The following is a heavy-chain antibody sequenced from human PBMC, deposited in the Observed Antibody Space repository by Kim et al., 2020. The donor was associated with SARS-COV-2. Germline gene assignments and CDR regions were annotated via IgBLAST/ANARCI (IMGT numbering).Heavy chain of an antibody. Sequence: SETLSLTCTVSGGSISSSSYYWGWIRQPPGKGLEWIGSIYYSGSTYYNPSLKSRVTISVDTSKNQFSLKLSSVTAADTAVYYCARLSLFMATTVANNADAFDIWGQGTMVTVSS. J-gene: IGHJ3*02. CDR3: ARLSLFMATTVANNADAFDI. V-gene: IGHV4-39*01. CDR2: IYYSGST. D-gene: IGHD4-17*01. CDR1: GGSISSSSYY.